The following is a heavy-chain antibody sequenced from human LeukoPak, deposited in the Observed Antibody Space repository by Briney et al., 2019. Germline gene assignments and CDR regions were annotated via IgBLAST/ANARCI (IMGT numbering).Heavy chain of an antibody. CDR3: ARTTMVRGTYYMDV. CDR1: GGSISTGDYY. Sequence: SETLSLTCIVSGGSISTGDYYCSWIRQPAGKGLEWIGRIYTTGSTNYNPSLESRVTMSVDTSKHQFSLKLSSVTAADTAVYFCARTTMVRGTYYMDVWGKGTTVTVSS. V-gene: IGHV4-61*02. CDR2: IYTTGST. D-gene: IGHD3-10*01. J-gene: IGHJ6*03.